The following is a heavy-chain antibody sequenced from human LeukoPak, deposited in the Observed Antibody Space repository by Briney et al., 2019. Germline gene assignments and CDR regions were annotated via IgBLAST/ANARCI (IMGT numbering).Heavy chain of an antibody. D-gene: IGHD3-22*01. J-gene: IGHJ5*02. V-gene: IGHV3-30-3*01. Sequence: GGSLRLSCAASGFTFSSYAMHWVRQAPGKGLEWVAVISYDGSNKYYADSVKGRFTISRDNSKNTLYLQMNSLRAEDTAVYYCAREWRVVANNWFDPWGQGTLVTVSS. CDR1: GFTFSSYA. CDR2: ISYDGSNK. CDR3: AREWRVVANNWFDP.